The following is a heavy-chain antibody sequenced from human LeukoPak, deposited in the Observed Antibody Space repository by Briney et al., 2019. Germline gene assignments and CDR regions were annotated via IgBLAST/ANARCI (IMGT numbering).Heavy chain of an antibody. Sequence: GGSLRLSCAASEFTFSSYAMIWVRLAPGKGLEWVSAISHSGGDTFYVDSVKGRFTISRDNSKNTLYLQMNSLRAEDTAVYYCAKPYCGGDCFPLYNFDYWGQGTLVTVSS. CDR3: AKPYCGGDCFPLYNFDY. J-gene: IGHJ4*02. CDR2: ISHSGGDT. CDR1: EFTFSSYA. V-gene: IGHV3-23*01. D-gene: IGHD2-21*01.